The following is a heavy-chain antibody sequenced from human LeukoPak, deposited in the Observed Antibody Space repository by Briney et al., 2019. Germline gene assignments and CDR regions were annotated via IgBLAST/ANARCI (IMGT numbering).Heavy chain of an antibody. V-gene: IGHV1-18*01. Sequence: ASVNVSCKASGYTFTSYGISWVRQAPGQGLEWMGWISAYNGNTNYAQKLQGRVTMTTDTSTSTAYMELRSLRSDDTAVYYCARDGYDFWSGYYPDPWGQGTLVTVSS. CDR3: ARDGYDFWSGYYPDP. CDR1: GYTFTSYG. CDR2: ISAYNGNT. J-gene: IGHJ5*02. D-gene: IGHD3-3*01.